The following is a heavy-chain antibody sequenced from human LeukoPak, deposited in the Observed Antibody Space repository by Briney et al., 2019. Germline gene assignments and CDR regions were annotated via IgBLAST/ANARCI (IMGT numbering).Heavy chain of an antibody. V-gene: IGHV3-21*04. Sequence: GGSLRLSCAASGFTFSSYSMNWVRQAPGEGLEWVSSISSSSSYIYYADSVKGRFTISRDNSKNTLYLQMNSLRAEDTAVYYCAKDPTCSSTSCYVIWGQGTLVTVSS. CDR1: GFTFSSYS. D-gene: IGHD2-2*01. CDR2: ISSSSSYI. CDR3: AKDPTCSSTSCYVI. J-gene: IGHJ4*02.